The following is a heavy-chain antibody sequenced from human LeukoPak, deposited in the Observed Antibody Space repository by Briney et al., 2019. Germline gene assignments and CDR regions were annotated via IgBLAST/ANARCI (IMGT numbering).Heavy chain of an antibody. Sequence: GGSLKISCKGSGXRFXTXXXXXVXXMPXXXXXWXGVIXXXXSDARYSPSXQGQVTISADKSISTAYLQWSSLKASDTAMYYCARXRGGYNYYYGMDVWGQGTTVTVSS. CDR2: IXXXXSDA. D-gene: IGHD2-15*01. V-gene: IGHV5-51*01. CDR3: ARXRGGYNYYYGMDV. CDR1: GXRFXTXX. J-gene: IGHJ6*02.